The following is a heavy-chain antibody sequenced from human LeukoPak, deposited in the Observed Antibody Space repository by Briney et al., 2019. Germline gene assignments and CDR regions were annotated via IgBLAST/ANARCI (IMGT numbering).Heavy chain of an antibody. CDR2: ISSSGSTI. CDR1: GFTFSGYE. D-gene: IGHD6-19*01. J-gene: IGHJ4*02. CDR3: ARAGYRSGWYRTKYDY. Sequence: GGSLRLSCAASGFTFSGYEMNWVRQAPGKGLEWVSYISSSGSTISYADSVKGRFTISRDNAKNSLYPQMNSLRAEDTAVYYCARAGYRSGWYRTKYDYWGQGTLVTVSS. V-gene: IGHV3-48*03.